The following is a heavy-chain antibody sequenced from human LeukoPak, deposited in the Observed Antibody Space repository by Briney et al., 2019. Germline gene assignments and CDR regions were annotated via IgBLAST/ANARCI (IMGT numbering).Heavy chain of an antibody. CDR1: GFAFSSYW. J-gene: IGHJ6*03. Sequence: GGSLRLSCAASGFAFSSYWMTWVRQAPGKGLEWVANIKPDGSGKNYVDSVKGRFTISRDNAKNSLYLQMNSLRAEDTALYYCARVVGATGAYYYYMDVWGKGTTVTVSS. CDR3: ARVVGATGAYYYYMDV. CDR2: IKPDGSGK. D-gene: IGHD1-26*01. V-gene: IGHV3-7*01.